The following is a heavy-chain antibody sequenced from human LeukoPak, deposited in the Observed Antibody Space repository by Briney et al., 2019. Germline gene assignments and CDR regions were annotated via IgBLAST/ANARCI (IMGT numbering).Heavy chain of an antibody. V-gene: IGHV4-34*01. D-gene: IGHD3-22*01. CDR3: ARGKRGKGLKTYYYDSSGYWPIDY. CDR1: GGSFSGYY. J-gene: IGHJ4*02. CDR2: INHSGST. Sequence: SESLSLTCAVYGGSFSGYYWSWIRQPPGKGLEWIGEINHSGSTNYNPSLKSRVTISVDTSKNQFSLKLSSVTAADTAVYYCARGKRGKGLKTYYYDSSGYWPIDYWGQGTLVTVSS.